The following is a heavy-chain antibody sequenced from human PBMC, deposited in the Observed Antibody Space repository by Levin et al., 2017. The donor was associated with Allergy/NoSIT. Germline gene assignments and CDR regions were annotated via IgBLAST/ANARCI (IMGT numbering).Heavy chain of an antibody. CDR2: ISGSGGST. CDR3: AKEYTSTWYLNWFDP. J-gene: IGHJ5*02. CDR1: GFTFSSYA. Sequence: GGSLRLSCAASGFTFSSYAMSWVRQAPGKGLEWVSGISGSGGSTYYADSVKGRFTISRDNSKNTLYLQMNSLRAEDTAVYDCAKEYTSTWYLNWFDPWGQGALVTVSS. D-gene: IGHD6-13*01. V-gene: IGHV3-23*01.